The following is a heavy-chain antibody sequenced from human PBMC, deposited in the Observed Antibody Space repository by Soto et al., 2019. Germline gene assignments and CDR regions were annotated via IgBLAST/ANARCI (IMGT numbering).Heavy chain of an antibody. D-gene: IGHD4-17*01. Sequence: QVQLVQSGAEVKEPGASVKVSCKASGYTFTNYYMHWVRQAPGQGLEWMGIIDPKGGSAFYAQRFXXRVTLTVDTDANTGDLELRSLRSDDTAVYYCASTTEANFDVWGQGTTVIVSS. CDR3: ASTTEANFDV. CDR2: IDPKGGSA. CDR1: GYTFTNYY. J-gene: IGHJ6*02. V-gene: IGHV1-46*01.